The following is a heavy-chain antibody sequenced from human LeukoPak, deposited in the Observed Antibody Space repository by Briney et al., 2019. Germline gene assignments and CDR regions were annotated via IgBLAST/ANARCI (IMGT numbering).Heavy chain of an antibody. V-gene: IGHV3-23*01. CDR1: GFTFSSYG. J-gene: IGHJ6*03. D-gene: IGHD3-16*01. CDR2: ISGSGGKT. Sequence: PGGSLRLSCAASGFTFSSYGVSWVRQAPGKGLEWVSGISGSGGKTYYADSVKGRVTISRDNDKNSLFLQMSSLRADDTAIYYCARAGELRYMDVWGKGTADTVSS. CDR3: ARAGELRYMDV.